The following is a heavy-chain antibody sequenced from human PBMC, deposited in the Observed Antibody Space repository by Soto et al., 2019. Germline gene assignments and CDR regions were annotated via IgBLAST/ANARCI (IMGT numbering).Heavy chain of an antibody. J-gene: IGHJ4*02. Sequence: EVQMVESGGGLVQPGGSLRLSCAASGFAFSRYWMYWVRQAPGKGLEWMANINEDGSEMNYVDSVKGRFTISRDNAKTSLYLQMNSLRVEDTAVYYCASSLLRGQGTLVTVSS. CDR1: GFAFSRYW. V-gene: IGHV3-7*01. CDR3: ASSLL. CDR2: INEDGSEM.